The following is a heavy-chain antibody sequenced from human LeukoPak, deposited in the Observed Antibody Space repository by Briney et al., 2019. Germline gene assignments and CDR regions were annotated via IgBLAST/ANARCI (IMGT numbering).Heavy chain of an antibody. V-gene: IGHV4-59*06. D-gene: IGHD3/OR15-3a*01. CDR2: IYYSGST. CDR3: AREILTGWTSHYFDY. J-gene: IGHJ4*02. Sequence: SETLSLTCTVSGGSISNYYWSWIRQHPGKGLEWIGYIYYSGSTYYNPSLKSRVTISVDTSKNQFSLKLSSVTAADTAVYYCAREILTGWTSHYFDYWGQGTLVTVSS. CDR1: GGSISNYY.